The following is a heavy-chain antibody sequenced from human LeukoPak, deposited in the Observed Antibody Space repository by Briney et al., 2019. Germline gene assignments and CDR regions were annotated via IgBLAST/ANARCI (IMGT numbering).Heavy chain of an antibody. Sequence: ASVKVSCKASGGTFSSYAISWERQAPGQGLEWMGGIIPIFGTANYAQKFQGRVTITADESTSTAYMELSSLRSEDTAVYYCARKRLGYCSSTSCPVIGWFDPWGQGTLVTVSS. J-gene: IGHJ5*02. CDR1: GGTFSSYA. CDR3: ARKRLGYCSSTSCPVIGWFDP. D-gene: IGHD2-2*01. V-gene: IGHV1-69*13. CDR2: IIPIFGTA.